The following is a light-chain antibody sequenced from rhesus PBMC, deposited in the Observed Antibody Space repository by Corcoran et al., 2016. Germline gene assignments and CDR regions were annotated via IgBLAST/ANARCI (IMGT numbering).Light chain of an antibody. Sequence: DIQMTQSPSSLSASVGDKVTITCRASQGISSWLAWYQQKQGKAPKLLIYKASSLQSGVPSRFSGSGSGTDFTLTISSLQPEDVATYYCLQYSSSRTFGQGTKVEIK. CDR2: KAS. J-gene: IGKJ1*01. CDR3: LQYSSSRT. CDR1: QGISSW. V-gene: IGKV1-22*01.